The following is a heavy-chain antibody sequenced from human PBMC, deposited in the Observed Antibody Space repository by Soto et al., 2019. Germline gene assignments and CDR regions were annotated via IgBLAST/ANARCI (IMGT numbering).Heavy chain of an antibody. D-gene: IGHD6-6*01. Sequence: NPGGSLRLSCAASGFTFSSYSMNWVRQAPGKGLEWVSSISSSSSYIYYADSVKGRFTISRDNAKNSLYLQMNSLRAEDTAVYYCASNPLVIGPRSPSEVLFDPWGQGTLVTVSS. CDR2: ISSSSSYI. CDR3: ASNPLVIGPRSPSEVLFDP. V-gene: IGHV3-21*01. J-gene: IGHJ5*02. CDR1: GFTFSSYS.